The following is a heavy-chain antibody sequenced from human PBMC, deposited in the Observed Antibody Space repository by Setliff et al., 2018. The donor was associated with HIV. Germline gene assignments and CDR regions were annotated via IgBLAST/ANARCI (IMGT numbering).Heavy chain of an antibody. D-gene: IGHD2-2*03. V-gene: IGHV4-61*02. Sequence: PSETLSLTCTVSVGSVSSGNHYWSWIRQPAGKGLEWIGRIYTSGSTDYNPSLKSRVTISVDTFRNQFSLRLNSVTAADTAVYYRATRGWIEGREVDYWGQGTLVTVSS. CDR3: ATRGWIEGREVDY. CDR2: IYTSGST. J-gene: IGHJ4*02. CDR1: VGSVSSGNHY.